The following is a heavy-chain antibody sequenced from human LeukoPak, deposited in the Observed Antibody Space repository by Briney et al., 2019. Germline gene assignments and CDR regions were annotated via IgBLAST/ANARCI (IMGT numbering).Heavy chain of an antibody. D-gene: IGHD3-22*01. V-gene: IGHV1-46*01. CDR2: INPSGGST. J-gene: IGHJ4*02. Sequence: ASVKVSCKASGYTFTGYYMHWVRQAPGQGLEWMGIINPSGGSTSYAQKFQGRVTMTRGTSTSTVYMELSSLRSEDTAVYYCARGGRRYYYDSSGYYSDYWGQGTLVTVSS. CDR3: ARGGRRYYYDSSGYYSDY. CDR1: GYTFTGYY.